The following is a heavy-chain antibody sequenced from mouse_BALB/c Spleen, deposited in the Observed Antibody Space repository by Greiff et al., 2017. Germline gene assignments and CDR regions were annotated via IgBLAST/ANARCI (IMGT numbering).Heavy chain of an antibody. J-gene: IGHJ4*01. D-gene: IGHD2-3*01. V-gene: IGHV5-6-4*01. CDR1: GFTFSSYT. CDR3: TREVYDGYPGAMDY. Sequence: EVMLVESGGGLVKPGGSLKLSCAASGFTFSSYTMSWVRQTPEKRLEWVATISSGGSYTYYPDSVKGRFTISRDTAKNTLYLQMSSLKSEDTAMYYCTREVYDGYPGAMDYWGQGTSVTVSS. CDR2: ISSGGSYT.